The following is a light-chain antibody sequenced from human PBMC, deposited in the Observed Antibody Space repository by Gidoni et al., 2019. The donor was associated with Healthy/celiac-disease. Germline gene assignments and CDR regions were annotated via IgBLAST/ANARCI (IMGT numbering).Light chain of an antibody. Sequence: EIVLTQSQATLSLSPGERATLSCRASQSVSSYFARYQQKPGQAPRRLIYDASNRATGIPARFSGSESGTDFTLTIRSLEPEDFAVYYCQQRSNWPPWTFGQGTKVEIK. J-gene: IGKJ1*01. CDR2: DAS. CDR3: QQRSNWPPWT. CDR1: QSVSSY. V-gene: IGKV3-11*01.